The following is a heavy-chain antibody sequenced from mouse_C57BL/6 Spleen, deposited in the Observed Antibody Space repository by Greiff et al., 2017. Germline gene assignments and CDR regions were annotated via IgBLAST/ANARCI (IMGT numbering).Heavy chain of an antibody. V-gene: IGHV1-50*01. CDR2: IDPSDSYT. CDR3: ARTLNGNYWYFDV. CDR1: GYTFTSYW. J-gene: IGHJ1*03. D-gene: IGHD2-1*01. Sequence: VQLQQPGAELVKPGASVKLSCKASGYTFTSYWMQWVKQRPGQGLEWIGEIDPSDSYTNYNQKFKGKATLTVDTSSSTAYMQLSSLTSEDSAVYYCARTLNGNYWYFDVWGTGTTVTVSS.